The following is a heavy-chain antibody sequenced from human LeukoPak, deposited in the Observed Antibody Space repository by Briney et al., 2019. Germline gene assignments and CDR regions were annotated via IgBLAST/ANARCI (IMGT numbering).Heavy chain of an antibody. D-gene: IGHD2-15*01. CDR3: ARVPSGGPFDY. J-gene: IGHJ4*02. CDR1: GYSFTSYG. CDR2: ISAYNGNT. Sequence: GASVKVSCKASGYSFTSYGISWVRQAPGQGLEWMGWISAYNGNTSYAQRLQGRVTMTTDTSTSTAYMELRSLTSDDTAVYYCARVPSGGPFDYWGQGTLVIVSS. V-gene: IGHV1-18*01.